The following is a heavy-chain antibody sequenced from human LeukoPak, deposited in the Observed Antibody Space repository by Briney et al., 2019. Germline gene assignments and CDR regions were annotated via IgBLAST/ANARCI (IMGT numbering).Heavy chain of an antibody. D-gene: IGHD6-19*01. V-gene: IGHV3-9*01. CDR2: ISWNGGSI. CDR3: AKDKGSGWYVSSLDY. CDR1: GFTFSSYG. Sequence: GGSLRLSCAASGFTFSSYGMHWVRQAPGKGLEWVSGISWNGGSIGYADSVKGRFTISRDNAKNSLYLQMNSLRAEDTALYYCAKDKGSGWYVSSLDYWGQGTLVTVSS. J-gene: IGHJ4*02.